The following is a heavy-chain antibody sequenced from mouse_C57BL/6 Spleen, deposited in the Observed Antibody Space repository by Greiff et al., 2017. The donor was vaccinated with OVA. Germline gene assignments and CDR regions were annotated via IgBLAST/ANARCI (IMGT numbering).Heavy chain of an antibody. Sequence: QVHVKQPGAELVKPGASVKMSCKASGYTFTSYWITWVKQRPGQGLEWIGDIYPGSGSTNYNEKFKSKATLTVDTSSSTAYMQLSSLTSEDSAVYYCARPYYSNSGYFDVWGTGTTVTVSS. V-gene: IGHV1-55*01. D-gene: IGHD2-5*01. CDR3: ARPYYSNSGYFDV. CDR2: IYPGSGST. CDR1: GYTFTSYW. J-gene: IGHJ1*03.